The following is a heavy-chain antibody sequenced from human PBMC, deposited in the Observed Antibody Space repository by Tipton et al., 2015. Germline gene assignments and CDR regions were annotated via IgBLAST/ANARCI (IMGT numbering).Heavy chain of an antibody. CDR1: GGSISNNNYH. D-gene: IGHD2-2*01. CDR2: IFYSGTT. V-gene: IGHV4-39*01. J-gene: IGHJ4*02. Sequence: LRLSCIVSGGSISNNNYHWAWLRQPPGKGLEWTASIFYSGTTYYRPSLESRATISVDTSKNQFSLRLNSVTAADTAVYYCSAEITSTSWNWGQGTLVTVSS. CDR3: SAEITSTSWN.